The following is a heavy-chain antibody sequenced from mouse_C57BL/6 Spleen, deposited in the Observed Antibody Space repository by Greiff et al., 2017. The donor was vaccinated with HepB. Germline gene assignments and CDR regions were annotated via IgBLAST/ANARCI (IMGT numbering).Heavy chain of an antibody. CDR3: TRLLLGANWYFDV. Sequence: EVKLVESGGGLVKPGGSLKLSCAASGFTFSDYGMHWVRQAPEKGLEWVAEIRNKANNHATYYAESVKGRFTISRDDSKSSVYLQMNSLRAEDTGIYYCTRLLLGANWYFDVWGTGTTVTVSS. CDR2: IRNKANNHAT. J-gene: IGHJ1*03. D-gene: IGHD2-12*01. CDR1: GFTFSDYG. V-gene: IGHV6-6*01.